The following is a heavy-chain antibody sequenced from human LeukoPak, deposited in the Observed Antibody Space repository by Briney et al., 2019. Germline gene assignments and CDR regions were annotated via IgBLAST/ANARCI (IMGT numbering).Heavy chain of an antibody. CDR2: INHSGST. CDR1: GGSFSGYY. V-gene: IGHV4-34*01. D-gene: IGHD3-22*01. Sequence: SETLSLTCAVYGGSFSGYYWSWIRQPPGKGLEWIGEINHSGSTNYNPSLKSRVTISVDTSKNQFSPKLSSVTAADTAVYYCARAAGTYYYDSSGSPDAFDIWGQGTMVTVSS. CDR3: ARAAGTYYYDSSGSPDAFDI. J-gene: IGHJ3*02.